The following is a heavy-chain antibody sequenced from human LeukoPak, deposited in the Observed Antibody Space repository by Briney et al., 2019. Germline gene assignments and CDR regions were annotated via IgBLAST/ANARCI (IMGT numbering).Heavy chain of an antibody. CDR2: IFPAGTT. D-gene: IGHD2-2*01. CDR3: MRTYCSNISCFYFDY. J-gene: IGHJ4*02. CDR1: GSSISSSNW. V-gene: IGHV4-4*02. Sequence: PSETLSLTCAVSGSSISSSNWGSWARQPPRKALEITWEIFPAGTTYSNPSLQSRVTISVDNSRNQFSLRLTSATAADTAVYYCMRTYCSNISCFYFDYWGQGTLVTVSS.